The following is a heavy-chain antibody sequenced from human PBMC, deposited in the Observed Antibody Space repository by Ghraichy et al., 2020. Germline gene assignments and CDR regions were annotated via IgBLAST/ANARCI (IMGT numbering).Heavy chain of an antibody. D-gene: IGHD3-22*01. J-gene: IGHJ6*02. CDR2: IVVGSGYT. CDR3: VAADFRYYDSGGHYYVDYYNLGMDV. V-gene: IGHV1-58*01. CDR1: GFTFSLSA. Sequence: SVKVSCKASGFTFSLSAVQWVRQARGQRPEWVGGIVVGSGYTDYAQRFRERVTITRDMSTSTAYMELSSLRFEDTAVYYCVAADFRYYDSGGHYYVDYYNLGMDVWGQGTTVTVSS.